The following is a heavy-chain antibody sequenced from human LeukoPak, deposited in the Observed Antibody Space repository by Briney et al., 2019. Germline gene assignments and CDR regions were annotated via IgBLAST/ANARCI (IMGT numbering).Heavy chain of an antibody. J-gene: IGHJ5*02. CDR3: ARGGYYYDTSAYYFLNWFDP. D-gene: IGHD3-22*01. CDR2: IYYSGNT. Sequence: PSETLSLTCTVSGGSIRSSSYYWGWIRQSPGKGLEWIGSIYYSGNTYYNPSLKSRVSMSVDTAKNQFSLRLTSVTPADTAVYYCARGGYYYDTSAYYFLNWFDPWGQGTLVTVSS. V-gene: IGHV4-39*07. CDR1: GGSIRSSSYY.